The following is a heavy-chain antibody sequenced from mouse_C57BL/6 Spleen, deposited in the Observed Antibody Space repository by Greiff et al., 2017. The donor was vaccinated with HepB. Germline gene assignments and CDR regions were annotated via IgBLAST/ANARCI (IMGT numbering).Heavy chain of an antibody. Sequence: DVKLVESGGDLVKPGGSLKLSCAASGFTFSSYGMSWVRQTPDKRLEWVATISSGGSYTYYPDSVKGRFTISRDNAKNTLYLQMSSLKSEDTAMYYCARQINYGSSYDWYFDVWGTRTTVTVSS. CDR2: ISSGGSYT. CDR1: GFTFSSYG. J-gene: IGHJ1*03. D-gene: IGHD1-1*01. CDR3: ARQINYGSSYDWYFDV. V-gene: IGHV5-6*02.